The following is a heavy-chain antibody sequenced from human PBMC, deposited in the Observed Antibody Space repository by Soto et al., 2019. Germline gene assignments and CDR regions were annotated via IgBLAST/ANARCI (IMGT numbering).Heavy chain of an antibody. CDR2: IYPGDSDN. CDR1: GYSFTIYW. J-gene: IGHJ6*02. D-gene: IGHD3-22*01. V-gene: IGHV5-51*01. CDR3: ARHGPRVYYDNSDSYYYGMDV. Sequence: GESLKISCNASGYSFTIYWIGWVRQMPGKGLEWMGIIYPGDSDNRYSPSFQGQVTISADKSISTAYLQWSGLKASDTAMYYCARHGPRVYYDNSDSYYYGMDVWGQGTTVTVSS.